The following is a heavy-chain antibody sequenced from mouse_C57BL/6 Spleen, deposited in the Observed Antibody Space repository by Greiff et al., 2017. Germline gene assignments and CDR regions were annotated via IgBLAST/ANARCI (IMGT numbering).Heavy chain of an antibody. CDR1: GYTFTDYY. CDR2: INPNNGGT. D-gene: IGHD2-4*01. CDR3: ARGGYDYDRMSAMDY. V-gene: IGHV1-26*01. J-gene: IGHJ4*01. Sequence: EVKLQQSGPELVKPGASVKISCKASGYTFTDYYMNWVKQSHGKSLEWIGDINPNNGGTSYNQKFKGKATLTVDKSSSTAYMELRSLTSEDSAVYYCARGGYDYDRMSAMDYWGQGTSVTVSS.